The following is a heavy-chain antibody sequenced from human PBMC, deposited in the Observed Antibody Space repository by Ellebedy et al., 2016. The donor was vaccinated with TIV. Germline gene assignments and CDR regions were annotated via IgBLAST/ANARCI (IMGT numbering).Heavy chain of an antibody. V-gene: IGHV1-8*01. Sequence: ASVKVSCKASGYTFSSYDINWVRQATGQGLEWMGWMNPNSGNTGYAQKFQGRVTMTRNTSITTAYMELSSLRSEDTAVFYCARAGIGAYDIWGQGTMITVSS. J-gene: IGHJ3*02. CDR2: MNPNSGNT. CDR1: GYTFSSYD. CDR3: ARAGIGAYDI. D-gene: IGHD2-15*01.